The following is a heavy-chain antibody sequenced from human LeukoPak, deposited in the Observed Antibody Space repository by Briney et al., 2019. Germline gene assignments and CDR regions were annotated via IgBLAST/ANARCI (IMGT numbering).Heavy chain of an antibody. Sequence: GGSLRLSCAASGFTFSSYAMSWVRQAPGKGLEWVSAISGSGGSTYYADSVKGRFTISRDNSKNSLYLQMNSLRTEDTALYYCAKGESAMAFDYWGQGTLVAVSS. CDR3: AKGESAMAFDY. D-gene: IGHD2-2*01. J-gene: IGHJ4*02. V-gene: IGHV3-23*01. CDR1: GFTFSSYA. CDR2: ISGSGGST.